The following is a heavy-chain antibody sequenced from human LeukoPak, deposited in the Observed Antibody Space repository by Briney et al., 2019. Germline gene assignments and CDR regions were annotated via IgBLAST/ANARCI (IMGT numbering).Heavy chain of an antibody. CDR2: INHSGST. D-gene: IGHD2-15*01. J-gene: IGHJ5*02. V-gene: IGHV4-34*01. CDR3: ASNIVGYGWFDP. CDR1: GGSFSGYY. Sequence: SETLSLTCAVYGGSFSGYYWSWIRQPPGNGLEWIGEINHSGSTNYNPSLKSRVTISVDTSKNQFSLKLSSVTAADTAVYYCASNIVGYGWFDPWGQGTLVTVSS.